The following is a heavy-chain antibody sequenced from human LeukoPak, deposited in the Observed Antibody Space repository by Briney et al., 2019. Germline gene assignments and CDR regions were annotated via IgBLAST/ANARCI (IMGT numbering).Heavy chain of an antibody. CDR1: GFTFSINA. J-gene: IGHJ4*02. V-gene: IGHV3-64*01. Sequence: TGGSLRLSCAASGFTFSINAMHGIRQAPGKGLEYVSAISSNGGSTYYANSVKGRFTISRDNSKNTLYLQMGSLRAEDMAVYYCARLHPVRCCDYWGQGTLVTVSS. D-gene: IGHD2-8*01. CDR2: ISSNGGST. CDR3: ARLHPVRCCDY.